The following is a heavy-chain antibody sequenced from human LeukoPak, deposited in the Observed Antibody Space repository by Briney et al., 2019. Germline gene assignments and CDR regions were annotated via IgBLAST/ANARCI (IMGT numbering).Heavy chain of an antibody. J-gene: IGHJ6*03. CDR2: IFPSGGEI. D-gene: IGHD6-13*01. V-gene: IGHV3-23*01. Sequence: GGSLRLSCAASGFTFSTFAMIWVRQPPGKGLEWVSSIFPSGGEIHYADSVRGRFTISRDNSKSTLSLQMNSLRAEDTAVYYCAKDKYSSSYYYYMDVWGKGTTVTISS. CDR1: GFTFSTFA. CDR3: AKDKYSSSYYYYMDV.